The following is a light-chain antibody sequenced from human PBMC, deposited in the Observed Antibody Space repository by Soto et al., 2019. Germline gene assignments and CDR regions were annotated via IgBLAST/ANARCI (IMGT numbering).Light chain of an antibody. Sequence: DIQMTQSPSTLSASVGDRVTITCRASQSVSTWLAWYQQKPGKAPKLLIHKAYTLENGVPSRFSGSGSGTDFTLTISSLQPDDFATYYCHQYHIYPVTFGGGTKVVIK. CDR3: HQYHIYPVT. CDR2: KAY. V-gene: IGKV1-5*03. CDR1: QSVSTW. J-gene: IGKJ4*01.